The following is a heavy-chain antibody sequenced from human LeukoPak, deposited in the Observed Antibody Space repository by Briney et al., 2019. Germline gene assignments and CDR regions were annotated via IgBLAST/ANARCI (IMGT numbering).Heavy chain of an antibody. CDR2: IYYSGST. D-gene: IGHD1-26*01. CDR3: ARDQYSGSLDY. J-gene: IGHJ4*02. V-gene: IGHV4-31*03. CDR1: GGSISSGGYY. Sequence: SETLSLTCTVSGGSISSGGYYWSWIRQHPGKGLEWIGYIYYSGSTYYNPSLKSRVTISVDTSKNQFSLKLSSVTAADTAVYYCARDQYSGSLDYWGQGTLVTVSS.